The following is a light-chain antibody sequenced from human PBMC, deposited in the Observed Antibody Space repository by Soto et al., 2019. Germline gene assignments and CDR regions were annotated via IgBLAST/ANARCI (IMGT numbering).Light chain of an antibody. J-gene: IGLJ1*01. CDR1: SSNIGSNY. Sequence: QSVLTQLPSASGTPGQRVTISCSGSSSNIGSNYVYWYQHLTGTAPKLLIYRNNQRPSGVPDRFSGSKSGTSASLAISGLRSEDAADYYCATWDDSLSNYVFGTGTKLTVL. CDR2: RNN. V-gene: IGLV1-47*01. CDR3: ATWDDSLSNYV.